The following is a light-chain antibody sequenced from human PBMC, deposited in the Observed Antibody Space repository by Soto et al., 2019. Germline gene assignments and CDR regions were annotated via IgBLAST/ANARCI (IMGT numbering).Light chain of an antibody. V-gene: IGLV2-14*01. CDR3: SSYTSSSTLV. CDR2: EVS. CDR1: SSDVGGYNY. Sequence: QSALTQPASVSGSPGQSITISCTGSSSDVGGYNYVSWYQQHPGKAPKLMIYEVSNRPSGISNRFSGSKPGITASLTLSWLQSEDEADYYCSSYTSSSTLVFGGGTKLTVL. J-gene: IGLJ2*01.